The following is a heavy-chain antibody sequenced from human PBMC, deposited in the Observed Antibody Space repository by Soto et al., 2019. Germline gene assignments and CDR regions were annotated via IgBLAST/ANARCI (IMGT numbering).Heavy chain of an antibody. Sequence: QVQLQQWGAGLLKPSETLSLTCAVYGGSFSGYYWSWIRQPPGKGLEWIGEINNSGSTNYNPSLKSRVTISVDTSKNQFSLKLRSVTAADTAVYYCARGRAPGYCSSTSCYFGWFDPWGQGTLVTVSS. CDR2: INNSGST. CDR1: GGSFSGYY. J-gene: IGHJ5*02. CDR3: ARGRAPGYCSSTSCYFGWFDP. D-gene: IGHD2-2*01. V-gene: IGHV4-34*01.